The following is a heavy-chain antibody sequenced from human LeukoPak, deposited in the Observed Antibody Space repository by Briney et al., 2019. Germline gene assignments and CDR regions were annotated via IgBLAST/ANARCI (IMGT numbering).Heavy chain of an antibody. CDR1: GYTFTSYY. CDR3: ARARIVGATGGWFDP. D-gene: IGHD1-26*01. V-gene: IGHV1-46*01. CDR2: INPSGGST. J-gene: IGHJ5*02. Sequence: ASVKVSCKASGYTFTSYYMHWVRQAPGQGLEWMGIINPSGGSTSYAQKFQGRVTMTRDMSTSTVYMELSSLRSEDTAVYYCARARIVGATGGWFDPWGQGTLVTVSS.